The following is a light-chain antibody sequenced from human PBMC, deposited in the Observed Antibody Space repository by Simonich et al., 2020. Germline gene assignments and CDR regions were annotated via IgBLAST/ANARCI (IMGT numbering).Light chain of an antibody. Sequence: QPVLTQSSSASASLGSSVKLTCTLSSGHSSYIIAWHQQQPGKAPRSLMKLEGSGSYNKGSGVPDRFSGSSSGADRYLTISNLQSEDEADYYCETWDSNTHWVFGGGTKLTVL. CDR3: ETWDSNTHWV. CDR1: SGHSSYI. CDR2: LEGSGSY. V-gene: IGLV4-60*03. J-gene: IGLJ3*02.